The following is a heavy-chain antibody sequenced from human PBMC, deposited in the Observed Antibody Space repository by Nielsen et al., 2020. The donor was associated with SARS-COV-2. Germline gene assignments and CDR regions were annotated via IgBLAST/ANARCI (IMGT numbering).Heavy chain of an antibody. CDR3: ARARATIFGLVMSYGMDV. Sequence: SVKVSCKASGYSFTDYYIHWVRQAPGQGLEWMGRINPYSGGTNYAQKFQGTVTMTRDASISTVYMELTSDDTAVYYCARARATIFGLVMSYGMDVWGQGTTVAVSS. CDR1: GYSFTDYY. CDR2: INPYSGGT. J-gene: IGHJ6*02. V-gene: IGHV1-2*06. D-gene: IGHD3/OR15-3a*01.